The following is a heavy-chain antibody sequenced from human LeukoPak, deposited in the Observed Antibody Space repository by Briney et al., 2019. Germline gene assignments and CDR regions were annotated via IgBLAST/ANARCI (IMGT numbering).Heavy chain of an antibody. CDR2: ISAYNGNT. V-gene: IGHV1-18*04. J-gene: IGHJ4*02. CDR3: ARGWRGATITYFDY. CDR1: GYTFTSYG. Sequence: ASVKVSCKASGYTFTSYGISWVRQAPGQGLEWMGWISAYNGNTNYAQQLQGRVTMTTDTSTSTAYMELRSLRSDDTAVYYCARGWRGATITYFDYWGQGTLVTVSS. D-gene: IGHD5-12*01.